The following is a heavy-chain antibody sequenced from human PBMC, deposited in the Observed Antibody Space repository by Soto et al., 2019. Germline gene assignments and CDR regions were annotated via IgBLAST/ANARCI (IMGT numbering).Heavy chain of an antibody. Sequence: QVQLVESGGGVVQPGRSLRLSCAASGFTFSSYAMHWVRQAPGKGLEWVAVISYDGSNKYYADSVKGRFTISRDNSKNTLYLQMNGLRVEDTAVYYCARGAGGIAARWRPLDYWGQGTLVTVSS. CDR2: ISYDGSNK. CDR1: GFTFSSYA. V-gene: IGHV3-30-3*01. CDR3: ARGAGGIAARWRPLDY. J-gene: IGHJ4*02. D-gene: IGHD6-6*01.